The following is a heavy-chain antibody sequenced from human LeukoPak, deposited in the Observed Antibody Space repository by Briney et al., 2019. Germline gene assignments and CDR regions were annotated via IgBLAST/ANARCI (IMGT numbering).Heavy chain of an antibody. CDR3: ARGHRFTMVRGVTYFDY. V-gene: IGHV4-38-2*02. Sequence: PSETLSLTCTVSGYSISSGYYWGWIRQPPGKGLEWIGSIYHSGSTNYNPSLKSRVTISVDTSKNQFSLKLSSVTAADTAVYYCARGHRFTMVRGVTYFDYWGQGTLVTVSS. CDR1: GYSISSGYY. J-gene: IGHJ4*02. D-gene: IGHD3-10*01. CDR2: IYHSGST.